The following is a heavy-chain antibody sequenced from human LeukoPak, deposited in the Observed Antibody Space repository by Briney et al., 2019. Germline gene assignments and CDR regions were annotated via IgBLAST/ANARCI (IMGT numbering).Heavy chain of an antibody. J-gene: IGHJ4*02. Sequence: GGSLRLSCAASGFTFSSYAMSWVRQAPGKGLEWVSAISGSGGSTYYADSVKGRFTISRDNSKNTLYLQMNSLRAEDTAVYYCARGMVRGVIDFLDYWGQGTLVTVSS. CDR3: ARGMVRGVIDFLDY. D-gene: IGHD3-10*01. V-gene: IGHV3-23*01. CDR1: GFTFSSYA. CDR2: ISGSGGST.